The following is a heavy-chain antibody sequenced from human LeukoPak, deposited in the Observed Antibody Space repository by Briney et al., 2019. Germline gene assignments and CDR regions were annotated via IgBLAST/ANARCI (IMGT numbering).Heavy chain of an antibody. V-gene: IGHV5-51*01. Sequence: GESLKISCKGSGYSFTNYWIGWVRQMPGKGLEWMGIIYPGDSDTRYSPSFQGQVTISADKSINTAYLQWSSLRTSDTAMYYCARPGYCSGISCYYNGMDVWGQGTTVTVSS. D-gene: IGHD2-15*01. CDR3: ARPGYCSGISCYYNGMDV. J-gene: IGHJ6*02. CDR1: GYSFTNYW. CDR2: IYPGDSDT.